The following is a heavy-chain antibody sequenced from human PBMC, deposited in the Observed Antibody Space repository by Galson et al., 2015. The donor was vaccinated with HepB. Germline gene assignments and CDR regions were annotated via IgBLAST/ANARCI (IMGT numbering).Heavy chain of an antibody. Sequence: SLRLSCAASGFTFSSYSMNWVRQAPGKGLEWLSSISTGGNYIYYADSVKGRFTISRDNSKNTLYLQMNSLRAEDTAVYYCAREAIGYSSGWYVGYWGQGTLVTVSS. CDR2: ISTGGNYI. CDR1: GFTFSSYS. V-gene: IGHV3-21*04. D-gene: IGHD6-19*01. J-gene: IGHJ4*02. CDR3: AREAIGYSSGWYVGY.